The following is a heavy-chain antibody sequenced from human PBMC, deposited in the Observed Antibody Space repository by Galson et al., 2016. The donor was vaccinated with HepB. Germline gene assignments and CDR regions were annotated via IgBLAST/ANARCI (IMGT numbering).Heavy chain of an antibody. CDR1: AFTFTSYG. D-gene: IGHD3-16*01. V-gene: IGHV1-18*04. CDR2: ISGYTGDT. CDR3: ARDSPDGNPMWGGDY. Sequence: SVKVSCKGIAFTFTSYGITWVRQAPGQGPEWMGWISGYTGDTRYARKFQGRITLTTDTPTSTVYLELRSLRSDDTAVYYCARDSPDGNPMWGGDYWGQGTLVTVSS. J-gene: IGHJ4*02.